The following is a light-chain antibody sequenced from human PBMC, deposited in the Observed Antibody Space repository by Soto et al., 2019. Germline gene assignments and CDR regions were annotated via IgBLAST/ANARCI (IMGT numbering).Light chain of an antibody. J-gene: IGLJ2*01. V-gene: IGLV2-14*01. CDR2: GVY. Sequence: HSALTQPASVSGSPGQSITISCTGTDSDVGGYNYVSWYQQHPGKAPKLMIYGVYNRPSGVSNRFSGSKSGNTASLTIYGLQAEDEADYYCSSFTNTNTPHVVFGGGTKLTVL. CDR3: SSFTNTNTPHVV. CDR1: DSDVGGYNY.